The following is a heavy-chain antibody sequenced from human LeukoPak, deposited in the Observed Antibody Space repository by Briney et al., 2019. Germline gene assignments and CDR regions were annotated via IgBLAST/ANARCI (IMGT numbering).Heavy chain of an antibody. CDR1: GGSISGCTYY. V-gene: IGHV4-61*01. D-gene: IGHD3-22*01. Sequence: SETLSLTCTVSGGSISGCTYYWSWIRQPPGKGLEWIGDIYYSGSIKYNPSLKSRVTMSVDTSKNQFSLKLSSVTAADTAIYYCARENPSGYYNRPIDYWGQGTLVTVSS. CDR2: IYYSGSI. CDR3: ARENPSGYYNRPIDY. J-gene: IGHJ4*02.